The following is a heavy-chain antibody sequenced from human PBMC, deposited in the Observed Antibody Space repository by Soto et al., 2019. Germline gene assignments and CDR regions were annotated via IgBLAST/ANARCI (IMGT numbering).Heavy chain of an antibody. CDR3: ARDRGYDAHDYYYNAMDV. V-gene: IGHV3-21*01. CDR2: IRGFSPYT. CDR1: GFPFRIYT. Sequence: GGSLRLSCVASGFPFRIYTMNLVRQSPGKGLEWVSAIRGFSPYTFYADSVKGRFTIYRDNAKNSLYLQMNSLRADATAVYYCARDRGYDAHDYYYNAMDVWGQGIMVTVSS. J-gene: IGHJ6*01. D-gene: IGHD2-15*01.